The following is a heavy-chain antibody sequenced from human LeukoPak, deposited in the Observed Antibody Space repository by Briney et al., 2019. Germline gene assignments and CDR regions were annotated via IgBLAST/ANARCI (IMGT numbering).Heavy chain of an antibody. CDR1: GFTFSRYS. CDR2: ISSGSSFM. V-gene: IGHV3-21*04. D-gene: IGHD2-8*02. Sequence: GGSLRLSCAASGFTFSRYSMNWVRQAPGKGLEWVSSISSGSSFMYYADSVKGRFTISRDNAKNSLYLQMNSLRAEDTAIYYCATYRQVLLPFESWGQGTLVTVSS. CDR3: ATYRQVLLPFES. J-gene: IGHJ4*02.